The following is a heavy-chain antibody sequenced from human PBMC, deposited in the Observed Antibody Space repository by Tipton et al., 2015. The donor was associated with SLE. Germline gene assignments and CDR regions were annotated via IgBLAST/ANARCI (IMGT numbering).Heavy chain of an antibody. V-gene: IGHV3-33*01. J-gene: IGHJ4*02. D-gene: IGHD6-6*01. CDR2: IWSDGSNE. Sequence: SLRLSCIGSGFSFSSYGMHWVRQAPGKGPEWVAVIWSDGSNEDYADSVKGRFTISRDNSMHTLNLEMNSLRPEDTALYYCARDIQYPSSTSKFFDYWGQGTLVTVST. CDR1: GFSFSSYG. CDR3: ARDIQYPSSTSKFFDY.